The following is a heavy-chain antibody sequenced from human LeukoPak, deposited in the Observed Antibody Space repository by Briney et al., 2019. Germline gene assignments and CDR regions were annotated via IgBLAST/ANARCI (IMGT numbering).Heavy chain of an antibody. CDR3: ASLYCSGGSCTAGFDP. V-gene: IGHV1-2*02. J-gene: IGHJ5*02. Sequence: ASVKVSCKASGYTFTGYYMHWVRQAPGQGLEWMGWINPNSGGTNYAQKFQGRVTMTRDTSISTAYMELSRLRSDDTAMYYCASLYCSGGSCTAGFDPWGQGTLVTVSS. CDR1: GYTFTGYY. CDR2: INPNSGGT. D-gene: IGHD2-15*01.